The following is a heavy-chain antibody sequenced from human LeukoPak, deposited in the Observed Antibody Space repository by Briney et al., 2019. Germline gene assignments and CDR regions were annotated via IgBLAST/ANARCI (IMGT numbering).Heavy chain of an antibody. CDR1: GGSFSDYL. D-gene: IGHD3-22*01. Sequence: SETLPLTCGVYGGSFSDYLWNWIRQPPGKGLEWIGEINHGGGTRYNPSLKSRATISVDTSKKQFSLNLSSVTAADTAMYYCARDNQWLNAFDTWGQGTMVTVSS. CDR3: ARDNQWLNAFDT. CDR2: INHGGGT. J-gene: IGHJ3*02. V-gene: IGHV4-34*01.